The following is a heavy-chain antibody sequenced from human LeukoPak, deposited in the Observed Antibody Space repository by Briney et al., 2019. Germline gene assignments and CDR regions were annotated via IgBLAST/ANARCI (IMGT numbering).Heavy chain of an antibody. V-gene: IGHV3-74*01. D-gene: IGHD5-18*01. CDR1: GFTFSSYW. Sequence: GGSLRLSCAASGFTFSSYWMHWVRQAPGKGLVLVSLINSDGSSTTYADSVKGRFTISRDNAKNTLYLEMNSLRAEDSAVYYCARDRGHTFDYWGQGTLVTVSS. CDR3: ARDRGHTFDY. CDR2: INSDGSST. J-gene: IGHJ4*02.